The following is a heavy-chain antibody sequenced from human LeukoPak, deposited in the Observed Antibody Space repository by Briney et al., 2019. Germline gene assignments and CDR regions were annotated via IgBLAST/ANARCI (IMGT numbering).Heavy chain of an antibody. J-gene: IGHJ5*02. Sequence: GASVKVSCKSSGYSFTSYYMHCVRQAPGQGLEWMGIINPSGGTTSYAQKFQGGLTMTRDTSTSTVYMELSSLRSEDTAVYYCTRGVQLERRYYNWFDPWGQGTLVTVSS. CDR3: TRGVQLERRYYNWFDP. CDR1: GYSFTSYY. CDR2: INPSGGTT. V-gene: IGHV1-46*01. D-gene: IGHD1-1*01.